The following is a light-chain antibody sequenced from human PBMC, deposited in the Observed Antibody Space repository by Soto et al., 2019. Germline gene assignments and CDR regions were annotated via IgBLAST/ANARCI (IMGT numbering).Light chain of an antibody. CDR2: GTS. V-gene: IGKV3-15*01. CDR3: QQYNNWPLT. CDR1: QSVSSN. Sequence: EIVMTQSPATLSVSPGERVTLSCRASQSVSSNLGWYQHKPGQAPRLLIYGTSTRATVIPARFSGSGSGTEFTLTISSLQSEDFAVYYCQQYNNWPLTFGQGTRLEI. J-gene: IGKJ5*01.